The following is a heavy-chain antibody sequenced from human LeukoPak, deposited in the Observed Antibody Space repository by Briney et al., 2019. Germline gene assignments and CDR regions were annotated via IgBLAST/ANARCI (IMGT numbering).Heavy chain of an antibody. Sequence: SETLSLTCTVSGGSISSYYWSWIRQPPGKGLEWIGYIYYSGSTNYNPSLKSRVTISVDTSKNQFSLKLSSVTAADTAVYYCARSNPMYCTNGVCSNYYYYYGMDVWGQGTTVTVSS. V-gene: IGHV4-59*01. D-gene: IGHD2-8*01. CDR1: GGSISSYY. J-gene: IGHJ6*02. CDR3: ARSNPMYCTNGVCSNYYYYYGMDV. CDR2: IYYSGST.